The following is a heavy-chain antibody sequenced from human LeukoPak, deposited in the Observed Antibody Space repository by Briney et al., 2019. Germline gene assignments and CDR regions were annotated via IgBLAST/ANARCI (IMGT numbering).Heavy chain of an antibody. CDR2: IRSKAYGGTT. D-gene: IGHD7-27*01. CDR3: TRDTGDGFGY. Sequence: GRSLRLSCTASGSTFGDYAMSWVRQAPGKGLEWVGFIRSKAYGGTTEYAASVKGRFTISRDDSKSIAYLQMNSLKTEDTAVYYCTRDTGDGFGYWGQGTLVTVSS. CDR1: GSTFGDYA. J-gene: IGHJ4*02. V-gene: IGHV3-49*04.